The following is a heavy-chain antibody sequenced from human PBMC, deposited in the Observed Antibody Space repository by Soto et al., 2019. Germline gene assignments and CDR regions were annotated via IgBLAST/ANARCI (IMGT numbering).Heavy chain of an antibody. Sequence: QLQLQESGPGLVKPSETLSLTCTVSGGSISSSSYYWGWIRQPPGKGLEWIGSIYYSGGTYYNPSLKSRVTISVDTSKNQFSLKLSSVTAADTAVYYCARLFFYGDFYFDYWGQGTLVTVSS. CDR2: IYYSGGT. CDR3: ARLFFYGDFYFDY. CDR1: GGSISSSSYY. J-gene: IGHJ4*02. D-gene: IGHD4-17*01. V-gene: IGHV4-39*01.